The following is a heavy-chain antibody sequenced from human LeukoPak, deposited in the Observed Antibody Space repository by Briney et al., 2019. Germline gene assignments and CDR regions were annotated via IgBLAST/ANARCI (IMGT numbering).Heavy chain of an antibody. CDR1: GFTVATNS. J-gene: IGHJ1*01. CDR2: IYAGGST. D-gene: IGHD2-21*01. Sequence: GGSLRLSCAASGFTVATNSMSWDRQSPGKGLEWVSVIYAGGSTYYAESVNGRFTISRDNSRNTLFLQMNSLRAEDTALYYCASAREYCGSAECYEYFQHWGQGTLVTVAS. CDR3: ASAREYCGSAECYEYFQH. V-gene: IGHV3-53*01.